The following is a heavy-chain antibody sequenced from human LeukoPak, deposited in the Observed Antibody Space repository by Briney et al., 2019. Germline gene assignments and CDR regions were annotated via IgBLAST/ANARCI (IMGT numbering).Heavy chain of an antibody. Sequence: GESLKISCKGSGYSFTSYWIGWVRQMPGKGLEWMGIIYPGDSDTRYSPSFQGQVTISADKSISTAYLQWSSLKASDTAMYYCASGDSLYYYDSSGYLFDYWGQGTLVTVSS. V-gene: IGHV5-51*01. J-gene: IGHJ4*02. CDR2: IYPGDSDT. D-gene: IGHD3-22*01. CDR3: ASGDSLYYYDSSGYLFDY. CDR1: GYSFTSYW.